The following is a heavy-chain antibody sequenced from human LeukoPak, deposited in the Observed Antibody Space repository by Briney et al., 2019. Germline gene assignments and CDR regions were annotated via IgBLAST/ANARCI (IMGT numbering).Heavy chain of an antibody. CDR3: ARHLFGSSYYPDY. CDR2: IYYSGST. V-gene: IGHV4-39*01. CDR1: GGSISSSNYY. Sequence: PSETLSLTRTVSGGSISSSNYYWGWIRQPPGKGLEYIGTIYYSGSTYYNPSLKSRVTISVDTSKNQVSLKLTSVTATDTAVYYCARHLFGSSYYPDYWGQGTLVTVSS. J-gene: IGHJ4*02. D-gene: IGHD3-22*01.